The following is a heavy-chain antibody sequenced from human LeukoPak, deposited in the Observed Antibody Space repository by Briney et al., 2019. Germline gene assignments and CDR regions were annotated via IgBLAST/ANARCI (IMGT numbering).Heavy chain of an antibody. V-gene: IGHV3-23*01. D-gene: IGHD5-18*01. J-gene: IGHJ4*02. Sequence: GGSLRLSCAASGFTFSSYAMSWVRQAPGKGLEWVSAISGSGGSTYYADSVKGRFTISRDNSKNTLYLQMNSLRAEDTAVYYCARADVDTAMVTYFDYWGQGTLVTVSS. CDR1: GFTFSSYA. CDR2: ISGSGGST. CDR3: ARADVDTAMVTYFDY.